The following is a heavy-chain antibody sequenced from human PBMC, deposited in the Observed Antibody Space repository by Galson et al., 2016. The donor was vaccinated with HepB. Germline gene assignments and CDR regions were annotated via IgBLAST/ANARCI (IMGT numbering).Heavy chain of an antibody. D-gene: IGHD3-22*01. CDR2: VSGSGVNT. Sequence: SLRLSCAASGFTFTNYAMTWVRQAPGKGLEWVSSVSGSGVNTYYAGSVKGRFTISRDDSKDTLYLEMNSLRAEDTAVYYCTKGGGYYFDTSGSPWAFDYWGQGTLVTVSS. V-gene: IGHV3-23*01. J-gene: IGHJ4*02. CDR1: GFTFTNYA. CDR3: TKGGGYYFDTSGSPWAFDY.